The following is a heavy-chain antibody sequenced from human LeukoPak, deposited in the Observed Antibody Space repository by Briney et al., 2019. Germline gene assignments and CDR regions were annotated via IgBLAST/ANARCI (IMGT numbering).Heavy chain of an antibody. V-gene: IGHV3-15*01. CDR1: GFTFDDYG. CDR3: TTDPHTIAYYMDV. Sequence: PGGSLRLSCAASGFTFDDYGMSWVRQAPGKGLEWVGRIKSKTDGGTTDYAAPVKGRFTISRDDSKNTLYLQMNSLKTEDTAVYYCTTDPHTIAYYMDVWGKGTTVTVSS. J-gene: IGHJ6*03. D-gene: IGHD3-3*01. CDR2: IKSKTDGGTT.